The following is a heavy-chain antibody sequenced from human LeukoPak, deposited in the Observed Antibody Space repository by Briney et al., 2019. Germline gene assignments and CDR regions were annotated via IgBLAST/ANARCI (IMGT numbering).Heavy chain of an antibody. D-gene: IGHD6-19*01. J-gene: IGHJ3*02. CDR1: GFTFDDYA. Sequence: PGGSLRLSCAASGFTFDDYAMHRVRQAPGKGLEWVSGISWNSGSIGYADSVKGRFTISRDNAKNSLYLQMNSLRAEDMALYYCAKDLSSGWYDGAFDIWGQGTMVTVSS. V-gene: IGHV3-9*03. CDR2: ISWNSGSI. CDR3: AKDLSSGWYDGAFDI.